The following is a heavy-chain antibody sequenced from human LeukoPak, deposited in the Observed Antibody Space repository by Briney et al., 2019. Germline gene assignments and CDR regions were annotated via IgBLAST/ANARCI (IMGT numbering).Heavy chain of an antibody. CDR2: IYYSGST. J-gene: IGHJ3*02. CDR3: ARPVAVAGTRDFDAFDI. CDR1: GGSISSYY. D-gene: IGHD6-19*01. V-gene: IGHV4-59*01. Sequence: SETLSLTCTVSGGSISSYYWSWIRQPPGKGLEWIGYIYYSGSTNYNPSLKSRVTISVDTSKNQFSLKLSSVTAADTAVYYCARPVAVAGTRDFDAFDIWAKGQWSPSLQ.